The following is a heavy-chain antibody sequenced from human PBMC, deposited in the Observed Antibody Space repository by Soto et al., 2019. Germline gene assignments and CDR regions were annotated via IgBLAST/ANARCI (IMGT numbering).Heavy chain of an antibody. CDR1: GYAFTTSW. CDR3: ATLLVVAATGGWFDP. Sequence: PGESLKISCQGSGYAFTTSWIAWVRQMPGKGLEWMGAIYPRDSDTKYSPSFQGQVTLSVDNSINTAFLQWRSLKASDTAMYYCATLLVVAATGGWFDPWGRGTPVTV. CDR2: IYPRDSDT. V-gene: IGHV5-51*01. D-gene: IGHD2-15*01. J-gene: IGHJ5*02.